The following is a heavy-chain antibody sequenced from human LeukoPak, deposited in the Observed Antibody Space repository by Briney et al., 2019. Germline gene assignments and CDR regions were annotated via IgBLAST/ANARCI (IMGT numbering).Heavy chain of an antibody. V-gene: IGHV3-7*03. Sequence: HPGGSLRLSCAASGFTFSSYWMSWVRQAPGKGLEWVANIKQDGSEKYYVDSVKGRFTISRDNAKNSLYLQMNSLRAEDTAVYYCARDLSDRSGYPPYDQYYYYGMDVWGQGTTVTVSS. D-gene: IGHD5-12*01. CDR2: IKQDGSEK. J-gene: IGHJ6*02. CDR1: GFTFSSYW. CDR3: ARDLSDRSGYPPYDQYYYYGMDV.